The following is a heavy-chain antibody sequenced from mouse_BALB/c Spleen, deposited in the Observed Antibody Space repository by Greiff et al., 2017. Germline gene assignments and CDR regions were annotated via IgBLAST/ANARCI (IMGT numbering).Heavy chain of an antibody. V-gene: IGHV5-4*02. CDR2: ISDGGSYT. CDR3: ARQGSRSAMDY. Sequence: EVKLMESGGGLVKPGGSLKLSCAASGFTFSDYYMYWVRQTPEKRLEWVATISDGGSYTYYPDSVKGRFTISRDNAKNNLYLQMSSLKSEDTAMYYCARQGSRSAMDYWGQGTSVTVSS. CDR1: GFTFSDYY. J-gene: IGHJ4*01. D-gene: IGHD1-1*01.